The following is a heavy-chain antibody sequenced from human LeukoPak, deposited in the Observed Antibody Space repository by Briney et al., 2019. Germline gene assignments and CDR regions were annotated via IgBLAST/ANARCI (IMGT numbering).Heavy chain of an antibody. V-gene: IGHV3-74*01. Sequence: GGSLRLAWAAAGFIIRGDWMGWVRHAPGKGRMWISGIKSDGSWTNYADSVRGRFTISRDNAKNTLFLQMVGLRAEDTAIYYCVRDGDAYDFDLWGQGIPVTVSS. CDR2: IKSDGSWT. D-gene: IGHD5-24*01. J-gene: IGHJ4*02. CDR3: VRDGDAYDFDL. CDR1: GFIIRGDW.